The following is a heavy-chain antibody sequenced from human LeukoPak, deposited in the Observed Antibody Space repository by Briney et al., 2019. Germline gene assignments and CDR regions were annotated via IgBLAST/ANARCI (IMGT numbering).Heavy chain of an antibody. V-gene: IGHV3-21*01. D-gene: IGHD3-10*01. CDR3: AREAYGSGSYYSAPVDY. CDR2: ISSSSSYI. CDR1: GFTFSSYS. J-gene: IGHJ4*02. Sequence: GGSLRLSCAASGFTFSSYSMNWVRQAPGKGLQWVSSISSSSSYIYYADSLKGRFTISRDNAKNSLYLQMNSLRAGDTAVYYCAREAYGSGSYYSAPVDYWGQGTLVTVSS.